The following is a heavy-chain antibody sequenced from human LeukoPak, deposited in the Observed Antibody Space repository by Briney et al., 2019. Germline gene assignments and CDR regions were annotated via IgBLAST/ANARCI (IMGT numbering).Heavy chain of an antibody. Sequence: GGSLRLSCAASGFTFSNYWMHWVRQAPGKGLAWVSHIKSDGTYTCYADSVKGRFTISRDNAKNTPFLQMNSLRAEDTAVYYCARDSPLYSSFDYWGQGALVIVSS. CDR3: ARDSPLYSSFDY. V-gene: IGHV3-74*01. D-gene: IGHD6-13*01. CDR2: IKSDGTYT. CDR1: GFTFSNYW. J-gene: IGHJ4*02.